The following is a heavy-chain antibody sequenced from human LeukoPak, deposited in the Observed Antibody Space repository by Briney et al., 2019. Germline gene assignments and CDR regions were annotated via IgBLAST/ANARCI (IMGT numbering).Heavy chain of an antibody. J-gene: IGHJ4*02. V-gene: IGHV3-30-3*01. CDR2: ISYDGSIK. CDR1: GFTFSSYQ. Sequence: GGSLRLSCTASGFTFSSYQMIWVRQAPGKGLEWVAVISYDGSIKSYTDSAKGQFTISRGNPKNTLYLQLNGLRVEDTAVYYCARGRAGNYHDYWGQGTLVTVTS. CDR3: ARGRAGNYHDY. D-gene: IGHD1-7*01.